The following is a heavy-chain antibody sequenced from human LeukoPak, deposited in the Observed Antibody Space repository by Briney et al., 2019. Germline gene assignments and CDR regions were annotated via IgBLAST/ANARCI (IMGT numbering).Heavy chain of an antibody. Sequence: SQTLSLTCTVSGVPFTNADYYWTWIRHLPGKGLEWLASLYYTGDSSYNPPLKSRLTVSSDTSSGQFFLNLRSVTAADTAVYYCARDPTTVVTTPYYFDFWGQGTLVTVS. CDR3: ARDPTTVVTTPYYFDF. CDR2: LYYTGDS. V-gene: IGHV4-31*03. CDR1: GVPFTNADYY. J-gene: IGHJ4*02. D-gene: IGHD4-23*01.